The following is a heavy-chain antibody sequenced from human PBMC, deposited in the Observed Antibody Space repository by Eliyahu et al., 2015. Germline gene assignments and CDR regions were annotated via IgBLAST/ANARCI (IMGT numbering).Heavy chain of an antibody. J-gene: IGHJ2*01. CDR3: TTGWYFDF. Sequence: EMHLVASGGGLVXPGGSLRLXCAGXGFIFSXAWMSWVRQAPGKGLEWVGRIKSXPNGETTDYPGTVKGRFTISRDDSKNTVYLQMNSLKTEDTAVYYCTTGWYFDFWGRGTLVTVSS. CDR1: GFIFSXAW. CDR2: IKSXPNGETT. V-gene: IGHV3-15*01.